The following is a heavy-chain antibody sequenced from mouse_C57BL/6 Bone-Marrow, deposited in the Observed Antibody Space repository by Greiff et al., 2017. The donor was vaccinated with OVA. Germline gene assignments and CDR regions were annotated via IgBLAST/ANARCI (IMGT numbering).Heavy chain of an antibody. D-gene: IGHD2-5*01. V-gene: IGHV1-59*01. J-gene: IGHJ2*01. CDR2: IAPSASYT. CDR3: ARAYYSNFFFDY. CDR1: GYTFTSYW. Sequence: QVQLQQPGAELVRPGTSVKLSCKASGYTFTSYWMHWVKQRPGHGLEWIGVIAPSASYTNYHQKLKGKATLTVDTYSSTSYMQLSSLTSEDSAVYYCARAYYSNFFFDYWGQGTTLTVSS.